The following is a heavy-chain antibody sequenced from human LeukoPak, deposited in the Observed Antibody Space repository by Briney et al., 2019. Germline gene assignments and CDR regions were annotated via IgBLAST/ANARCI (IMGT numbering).Heavy chain of an antibody. D-gene: IGHD4-17*01. J-gene: IGHJ4*02. CDR3: ARDYGDHRVDY. V-gene: IGHV4-39*06. Sequence: SETLSLTCTVSSVSISSGAYYWGWIRQPPGKGLEWIGTIHYGGKTYYNPSLKSRITISIDTSKKQFALKLSSVTAADTAVYYCARDYGDHRVDYWGQGTLVTVSS. CDR1: SVSISSGAYY. CDR2: IHYGGKT.